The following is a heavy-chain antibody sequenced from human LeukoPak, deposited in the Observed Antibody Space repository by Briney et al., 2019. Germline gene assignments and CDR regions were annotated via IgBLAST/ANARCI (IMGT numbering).Heavy chain of an antibody. CDR2: IGGSDSIV. CDR1: GFTFIAYE. J-gene: IGHJ4*02. CDR3: ARELVAGTFDH. V-gene: IGHV3-48*03. D-gene: IGHD1-7*01. Sequence: GGSLRLSCTASGFTFIAYEMSWVRQAPGKGLEWISDIGGSDSIVAYAGSVEGRFTISRDIAKNSLFLQMNSLRADDTAVYYCARELVAGTFDHWGQGILVTVSS.